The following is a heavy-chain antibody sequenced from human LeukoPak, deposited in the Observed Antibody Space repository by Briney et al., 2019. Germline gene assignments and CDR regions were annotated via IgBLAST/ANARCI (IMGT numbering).Heavy chain of an antibody. CDR2: ISGSGGST. J-gene: IGHJ4*02. CDR3: AKSSCSGGSCYDFDY. Sequence: GGSLRLSCAASGFTFSSYAMSWVRQAPGEGLEWVSAISGSGGSTYYADSVKGRFTISRDNSKNTLYLQMNSLRAEDTAVYYCAKSSCSGGSCYDFDYWGQGTLVTVSS. CDR1: GFTFSSYA. D-gene: IGHD2-15*01. V-gene: IGHV3-23*01.